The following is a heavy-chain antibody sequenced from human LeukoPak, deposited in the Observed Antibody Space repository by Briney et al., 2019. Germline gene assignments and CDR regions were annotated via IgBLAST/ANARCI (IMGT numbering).Heavy chain of an antibody. V-gene: IGHV3-74*01. D-gene: IGHD5-24*01. CDR1: GFTSSSYW. CDR3: ARGAMATNSFDD. J-gene: IGHJ4*02. Sequence: GGSLRLSCAASGFTSSSYWMHWVRQAPGKGLVWVSRINSDGSRTSYADSVKGRFTISRDNAKNTLYLQMNSLRVEDTAVYYCARGAMATNSFDDWGQGTLVTVSS. CDR2: INSDGSRT.